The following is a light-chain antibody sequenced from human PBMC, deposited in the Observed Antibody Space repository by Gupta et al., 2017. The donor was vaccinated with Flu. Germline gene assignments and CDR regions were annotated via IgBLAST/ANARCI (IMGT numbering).Light chain of an antibody. V-gene: IGLV1-44*01. Sequence: QSVLTQPPSASEPPGQRVTISCSGSISNIGSNPVNWYQQLPGTAPKLLVYSNNQRPSGVPDRFSGSKSGTSASLAISGLQSEDEADYYCAAWDERLNGWVFGGGTKLTVL. CDR2: SNN. J-gene: IGLJ3*02. CDR1: ISNIGSNP. CDR3: AAWDERLNGWV.